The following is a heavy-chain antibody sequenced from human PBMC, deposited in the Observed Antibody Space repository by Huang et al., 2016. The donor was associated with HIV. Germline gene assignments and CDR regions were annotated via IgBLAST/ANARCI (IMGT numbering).Heavy chain of an antibody. J-gene: IGHJ4*02. CDR2: IYYSGRT. V-gene: IGHV4-39*01. CDR3: ARLPGSITMIRGVITDPY. CDR1: GGSIRSDNYY. D-gene: IGHD3-10*01. Sequence: PGLVKPSETLSLTCTVSGGSIRSDNYYWGWVRQPQGRGLEWIGRIYYSGRTYYNPSIKIRVTITVDTSKNQFSLKMRSVTAADTAVYYCARLPGSITMIRGVITDPYWGQGTLVTVSS.